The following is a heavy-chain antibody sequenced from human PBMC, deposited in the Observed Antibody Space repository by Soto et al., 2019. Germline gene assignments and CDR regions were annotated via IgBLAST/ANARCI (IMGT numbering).Heavy chain of an antibody. D-gene: IGHD1-20*01. CDR3: VKRRRNCGAFDF. CDR2: IGGTDGDSDGVP. CDR1: VFILNNYA. Sequence: VQLLESGGDLVQPGGSLRLSCVASVFILNNYAMSWVRQAPGKGLEWVSTIGGTDGDSDGVPWYEDSVKGRFTISRDSSANTLFLHMDNLRAEDSALHYCVKRRRNCGAFDFWGQGTTVVVSS. V-gene: IGHV3-23*01. J-gene: IGHJ3*01.